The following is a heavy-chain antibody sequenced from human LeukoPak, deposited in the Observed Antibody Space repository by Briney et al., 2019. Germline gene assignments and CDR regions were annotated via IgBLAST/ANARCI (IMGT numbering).Heavy chain of an antibody. D-gene: IGHD4-23*01. CDR1: GFTFRSYE. CDR2: ISSSGSTI. V-gene: IGHV3-48*03. CDR3: AREDGGNYFDY. Sequence: GGSLRLSCAASGFTFRSYEMNWVRQAPGKGLEWVSYISSSGSTIVYADSVKGRFTIPRDNAKNSLYLQMNSLRAEDTAVYYCAREDGGNYFDYWGQGTLVTVSS. J-gene: IGHJ4*02.